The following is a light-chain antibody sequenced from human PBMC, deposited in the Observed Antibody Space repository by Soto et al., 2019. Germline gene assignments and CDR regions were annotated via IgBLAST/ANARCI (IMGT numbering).Light chain of an antibody. J-gene: IGLJ2*01. CDR1: SSNIGSNY. Sequence: QSVLTQPPSASGTPGQRVTISCSGSSSNIGSNYVYWYQQLPGTAPKLLIYRNNQRPSGVPDRFSGSKSGTSASLAISGLRSEDEDDYYCAAWDDSLSGQVVGGGTKLTVL. V-gene: IGLV1-47*01. CDR3: AAWDDSLSGQV. CDR2: RNN.